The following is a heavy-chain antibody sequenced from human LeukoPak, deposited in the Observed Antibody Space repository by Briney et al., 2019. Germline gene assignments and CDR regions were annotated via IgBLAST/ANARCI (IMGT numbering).Heavy chain of an antibody. CDR1: GFTFSSYS. V-gene: IGHV3-21*04. Sequence: PGGSLRLSCAASGFTFSSYSMNWVRHAPGKGLEWVSSISSSSSYIYYADSVKGRFTLSRDNAKNSLYLQMSSLRAEDTAVYYCARSVSWYAYDDYWGQGTLVTVSS. CDR2: ISSSSSYI. CDR3: ARSVSWYAYDDY. D-gene: IGHD6-13*01. J-gene: IGHJ4*02.